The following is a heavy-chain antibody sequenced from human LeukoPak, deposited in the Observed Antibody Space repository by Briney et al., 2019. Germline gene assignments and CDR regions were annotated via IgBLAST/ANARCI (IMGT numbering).Heavy chain of an antibody. V-gene: IGHV3-21*01. D-gene: IGHD5-24*01. Sequence: GGSLRLSCAASGFTFSSYSMNWVRQAPGKGLEWVSSISSSSGYIYYADSVKGRFTISRDNAKNSLYLQMNSLRAEDTAVYYCARDRRAYVATMDYWGQGTLVTVSS. J-gene: IGHJ4*02. CDR1: GFTFSSYS. CDR3: ARDRRAYVATMDY. CDR2: ISSSSGYI.